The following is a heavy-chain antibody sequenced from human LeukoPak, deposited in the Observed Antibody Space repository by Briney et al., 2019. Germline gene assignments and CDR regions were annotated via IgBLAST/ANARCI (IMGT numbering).Heavy chain of an antibody. CDR2: IKQDGSVK. V-gene: IGHV3-7*01. CDR3: ARNFGSQQFDY. Sequence: GSLRLSCAASGFTFRTYWMDWVRQAPGKGLEWVANIKQDGSVKNYADSVMGRFTISRDNTKNSLYLEMNSLRGEDTAVYYCARNFGSQQFDYWGQGTLVTVSS. J-gene: IGHJ4*02. D-gene: IGHD1/OR15-1a*01. CDR1: GFTFRTYW.